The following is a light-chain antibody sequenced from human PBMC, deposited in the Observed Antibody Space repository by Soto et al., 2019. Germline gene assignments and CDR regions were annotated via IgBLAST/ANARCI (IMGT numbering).Light chain of an antibody. J-gene: IGKJ5*01. V-gene: IGKV2-30*01. CDR1: QSLAYSDGNSH. CDR3: RRGTHWPIR. Sequence: DVVLTQSPLSLPVTLGQPASISCRSSQSLAYSDGNSHLNWFQQRPGQSPRRLIYRVSNRDSGVPDRFSGSGSGTVFTLKISGVGAEDVGVYYCRRGTHWPIRFGQGT. CDR2: RVS.